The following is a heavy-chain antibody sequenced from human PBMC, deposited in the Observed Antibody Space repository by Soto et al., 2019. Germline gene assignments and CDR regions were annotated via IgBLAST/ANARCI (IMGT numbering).Heavy chain of an antibody. D-gene: IGHD3-22*01. CDR2: INSDGSST. V-gene: IGHV3-74*01. CDR3: ARVGKSSGYYYDY. CDR1: GFIFSTYW. Sequence: EVQLVESGGGLVQPGGSPRLSCAASGFIFSTYWMHWVRQSPGKGLVWVSRINSDGSSTDYADSVKGRFIISRDNAKNTLYLQMNSLRAEDTALYYCARVGKSSGYYYDYWGQGTLVTVSS. J-gene: IGHJ4*02.